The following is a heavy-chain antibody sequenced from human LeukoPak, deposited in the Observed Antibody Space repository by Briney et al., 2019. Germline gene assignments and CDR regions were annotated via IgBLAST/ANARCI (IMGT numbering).Heavy chain of an antibody. CDR1: GFTFSSYG. CDR3: AKEELGTPYCSSTSCYKSAFDI. Sequence: GRSLRLSCAASGFTFSSYGMHWVRQAPGKGLEWVAVISYDGSNKYYADSVKGRFTISRDNSKNTLYLQMNSLRAEDTAVYYCAKEELGTPYCSSTSCYKSAFDIWGQGTMVTVSS. V-gene: IGHV3-30*18. D-gene: IGHD2-2*02. J-gene: IGHJ3*02. CDR2: ISYDGSNK.